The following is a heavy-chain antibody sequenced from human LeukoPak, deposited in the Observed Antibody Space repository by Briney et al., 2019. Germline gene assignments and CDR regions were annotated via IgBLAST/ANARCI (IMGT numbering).Heavy chain of an antibody. D-gene: IGHD3-22*01. Sequence: GGSLRLSCAASGFTVSSNYMSWVRQAPGKGLEWVSVIYSGGSTYYADSVKGRFTISRDNSKNTLYLQMNSLRAEDTAVYYCARGYYDSSGYYFPFDYWGQGTLVTVS. CDR1: GFTVSSNY. CDR3: ARGYYDSSGYYFPFDY. J-gene: IGHJ4*02. V-gene: IGHV3-53*01. CDR2: IYSGGST.